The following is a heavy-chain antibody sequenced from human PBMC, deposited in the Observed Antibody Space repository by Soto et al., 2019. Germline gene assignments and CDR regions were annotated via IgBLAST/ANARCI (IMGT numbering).Heavy chain of an antibody. CDR2: IIPIFGTA. J-gene: IGHJ6*02. Sequence: SVKVSCKASGGTFSTHAINWVRQAPGQGLEWTGGIIPIFGTANYAQKFQGRVTITADESTSTVYMELSSLRSEDTAVYYCALLRGYYYDSSDSYGMDVWGQGTTVTVSS. D-gene: IGHD3-22*01. V-gene: IGHV1-69*13. CDR3: ALLRGYYYDSSDSYGMDV. CDR1: GGTFSTHA.